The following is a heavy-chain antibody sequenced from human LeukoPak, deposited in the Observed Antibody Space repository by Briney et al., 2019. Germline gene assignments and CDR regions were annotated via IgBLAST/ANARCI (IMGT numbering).Heavy chain of an antibody. J-gene: IGHJ4*02. CDR1: GFTFSGYA. CDR3: ARDEMVRGVITHYFDY. Sequence: GRSLRLSCAASGFTFSGYAMHWVRQAPGKGLEWVAVISYDGSNKYYADSVKGRFTISRDNSKNTLYLQMNSLRAEDTAVYYCARDEMVRGVITHYFDYWGQGTLVTVSS. D-gene: IGHD3-10*01. V-gene: IGHV3-30-3*01. CDR2: ISYDGSNK.